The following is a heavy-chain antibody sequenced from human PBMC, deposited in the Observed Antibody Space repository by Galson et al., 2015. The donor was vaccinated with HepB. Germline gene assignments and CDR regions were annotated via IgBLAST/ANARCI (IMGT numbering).Heavy chain of an antibody. Sequence: LRLSCAVSGFTFNRYGMHWVRQAPGKGLEWVALIWANGSNRYYSNSVMGRFTISRDNSKNTLYLEMNSLRAEDTAVYYCVREMAIAAPASFDLWGHGTLVTVSS. CDR2: IWANGSNR. V-gene: IGHV3-33*01. CDR1: GFTFNRYG. CDR3: VREMAIAAPASFDL. D-gene: IGHD6-25*01. J-gene: IGHJ4*01.